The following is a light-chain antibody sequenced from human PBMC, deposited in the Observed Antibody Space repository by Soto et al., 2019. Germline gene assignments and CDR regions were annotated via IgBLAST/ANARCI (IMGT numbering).Light chain of an antibody. CDR2: EVS. CDR1: SSDVGSYNL. Sequence: QSVLTQPASVSGSPGQSITIPRTGTSSDVGSYNLVSWYQQHPGKAPKLMIYEVSKRPSGVSNRFSGSKSGNTASLTISGLQAEDEADYYCCSYAGSSTYVFGTGTKVTVL. V-gene: IGLV2-23*02. CDR3: CSYAGSSTYV. J-gene: IGLJ1*01.